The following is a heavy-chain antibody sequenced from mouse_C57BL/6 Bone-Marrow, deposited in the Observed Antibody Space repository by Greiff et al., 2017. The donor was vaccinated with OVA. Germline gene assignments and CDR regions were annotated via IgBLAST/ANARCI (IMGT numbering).Heavy chain of an antibody. CDR1: GFTFSDYG. V-gene: IGHV5-17*01. D-gene: IGHD1-1*01. CDR3: ARGGITTVVERFDY. J-gene: IGHJ2*01. Sequence: VQLQQSGGGLVKPGGSLKLSCAASGFTFSDYGMHWVRQAPEKGLEWVAYISSGSSTIYYADTVKGRFTISRDNAKNTLFLQMTSLRSEDTAMYYCARGGITTVVERFDYWGQGTTLTVSS. CDR2: ISSGSSTI.